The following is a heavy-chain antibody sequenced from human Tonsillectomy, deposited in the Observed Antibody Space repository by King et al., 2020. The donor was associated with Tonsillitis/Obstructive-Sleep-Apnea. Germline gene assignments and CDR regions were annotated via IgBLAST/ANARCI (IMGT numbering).Heavy chain of an antibody. V-gene: IGHV1-69*12. J-gene: IGHJ5*02. CDR2: IIPIFGTA. CDR1: GGTFSSYA. CDR3: ARDKSLYCSGGSCGFDP. D-gene: IGHD2-15*01. Sequence: QLVQSGAEVKKPGSSVKVSCKASGGTFSSYAISWVRQAPGQGLEWMGGIIPIFGTANYAQEFQGRVTITADESTRTAYMELSSLRSEDTAVYYCARDKSLYCSGGSCGFDPWGQGTLVTVSS.